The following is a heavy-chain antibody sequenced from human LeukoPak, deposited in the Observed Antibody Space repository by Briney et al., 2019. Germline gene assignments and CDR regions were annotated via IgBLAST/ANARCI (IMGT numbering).Heavy chain of an antibody. CDR1: GFTFSSYS. CDR3: VRGCSSTSCYPFDC. CDR2: ISSSSSYI. V-gene: IGHV3-21*01. J-gene: IGHJ4*02. D-gene: IGHD2-2*01. Sequence: GGSLRLSCAASGFTFSSYSMNWVRQAPGKGLEWVSSISSSSSYIYYADSVKGRFTISRDNAKNSLYLQMNSLRAEDTAVYYCVRGCSSTSCYPFDCWGQGTLVTVSS.